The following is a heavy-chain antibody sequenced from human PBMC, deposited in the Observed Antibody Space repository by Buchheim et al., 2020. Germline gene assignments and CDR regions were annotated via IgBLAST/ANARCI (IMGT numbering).Heavy chain of an antibody. D-gene: IGHD2-15*01. CDR3: AKGSVFAPDY. CDR2: ISYDGSNK. Sequence: QVQLVESGGGLVQPGRSLRLSCAASGFPFSSYGLHWVRQAPGKGLEWVAVISYDGSNKYYADSVKGRFTIYRDTSKNTLYRQINSLRAEDTAVYYCAKGSVFAPDYWGQGTL. CDR1: GFPFSSYG. V-gene: IGHV3-30*18. J-gene: IGHJ4*02.